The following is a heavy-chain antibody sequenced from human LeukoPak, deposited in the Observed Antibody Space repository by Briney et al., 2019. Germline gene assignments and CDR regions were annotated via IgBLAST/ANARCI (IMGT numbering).Heavy chain of an antibody. Sequence: PSQTLSLTCTVSGGSISSGGYYCSWIRQHPGKGLEWIGYVYYSGSTYYSPSLKSRLTISVDTSKNQFSLKLSSVTAADTAVYYCASSNCSGDNCYLEYWGQGTLVTVSS. D-gene: IGHD2-15*01. CDR2: VYYSGST. V-gene: IGHV4-31*03. J-gene: IGHJ4*02. CDR3: ASSNCSGDNCYLEY. CDR1: GGSISSGGYY.